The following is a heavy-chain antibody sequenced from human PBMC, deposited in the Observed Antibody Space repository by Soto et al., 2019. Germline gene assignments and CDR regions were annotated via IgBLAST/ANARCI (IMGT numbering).Heavy chain of an antibody. CDR3: ARQEGATVPFYSDMDV. CDR2: IYPGDSAT. Sequence: GESLKSSCQGSGYNFTNYWIGWVRQMPGKGLEWMGIIYPGDSATRYSPSFRGQVTISADKSISAAYLQWSSLKASDTAMYYCARQEGATVPFYSDMDVWGQGTKVTVSS. J-gene: IGHJ6*02. D-gene: IGHD1-26*01. V-gene: IGHV5-51*01. CDR1: GYNFTNYW.